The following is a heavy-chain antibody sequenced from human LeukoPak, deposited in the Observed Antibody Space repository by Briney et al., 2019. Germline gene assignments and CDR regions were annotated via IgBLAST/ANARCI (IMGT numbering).Heavy chain of an antibody. J-gene: IGHJ4*02. D-gene: IGHD3-22*01. CDR2: ITWNSDDR. CDR3: AKGGPYYDYPTDS. CDR1: GFTFDGYA. V-gene: IGHV3-9*01. Sequence: PGGSLRLSCAASGFTFDGYAMHWVRQPPGKGLEWVAAITWNSDDRVYADSVKGRFTISRDNARNSLYLQLNRLRPEDTALYYCAKGGPYYDYPTDSWGQGTLVTVSS.